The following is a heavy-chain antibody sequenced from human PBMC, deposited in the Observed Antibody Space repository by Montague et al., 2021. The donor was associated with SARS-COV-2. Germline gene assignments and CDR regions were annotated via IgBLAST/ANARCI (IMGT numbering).Heavy chain of an antibody. D-gene: IGHD1-14*01. J-gene: IGHJ3*02. V-gene: IGHV4-59*02. Sequence: SETLSLTCTVSGASVGSSDWGWIRQSPGKGLEWIGYFYSVGSTDCNPSLKSRATISRDTSKNQFSLKVRSVTAADTAVYYCARETMTADAFDIRGQGTMVTVSS. CDR3: ARETMTADAFDI. CDR1: GASVGSSD. CDR2: FYSVGST.